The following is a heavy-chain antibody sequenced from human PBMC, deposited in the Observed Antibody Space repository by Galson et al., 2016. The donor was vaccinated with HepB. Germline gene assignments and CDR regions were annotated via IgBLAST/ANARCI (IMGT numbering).Heavy chain of an antibody. CDR3: ARSTGFFDYVDY. D-gene: IGHD6-19*01. J-gene: IGHJ4*02. CDR1: GYTFTGYY. Sequence: SVKVSCKASGYTFTGYYMHWVRQAPGQGLEWMGWINPNSGGTNYAQKFQGWVTMTRDTSISTTYMELSRLRSDDTAVYYCARSTGFFDYVDYWGQGTLVTVSS. CDR2: INPNSGGT. V-gene: IGHV1-2*04.